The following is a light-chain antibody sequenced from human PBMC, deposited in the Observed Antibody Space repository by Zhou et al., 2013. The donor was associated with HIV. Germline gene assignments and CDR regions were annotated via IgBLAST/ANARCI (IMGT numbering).Light chain of an antibody. CDR2: AAS. Sequence: IRMTQSPSSFSASTGDRVTVSCRASQDISTYVAWYQQKLGKTPRLLIYAASTLQSGVPSRFSGTGSGTDFTLTISCLQSEDFATYYCQKYNSAPWTFGQGTKVEIK. CDR3: QKYNSAPWT. J-gene: IGKJ1*01. CDR1: QDISTY. V-gene: IGKV1-8*01.